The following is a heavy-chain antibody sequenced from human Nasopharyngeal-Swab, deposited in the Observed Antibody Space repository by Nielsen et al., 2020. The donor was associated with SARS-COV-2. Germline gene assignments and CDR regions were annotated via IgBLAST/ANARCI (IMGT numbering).Heavy chain of an antibody. D-gene: IGHD2-15*01. V-gene: IGHV3-73*01. J-gene: IGHJ4*02. Sequence: GESLKISCAASGFIFSDSAIHWVRQASGKGLEWVGRIRSKGNSYATEYAASVEGRFTISRDDSKNTAYLQMNSLITEDTAVYYCTRCRGSCYTGKDYWGQGTLVTVSS. CDR2: IRSKGNSYAT. CDR1: GFIFSDSA. CDR3: TRCRGSCYTGKDY.